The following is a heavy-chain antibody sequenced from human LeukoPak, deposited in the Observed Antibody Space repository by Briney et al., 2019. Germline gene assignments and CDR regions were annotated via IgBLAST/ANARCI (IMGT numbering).Heavy chain of an antibody. J-gene: IGHJ4*02. V-gene: IGHV3-66*01. D-gene: IGHD6-13*01. CDR3: ARERAAAVDY. Sequence: GGSLRLSCAASGFTVSSNYMSWVRQAPGMGPEWVSVIYSGGSTYYADSVKGRFTISRDNSKNTLYLQMNSLRAEDTAVYYCARERAAAVDYWGQGTLVTVSS. CDR2: IYSGGST. CDR1: GFTVSSNY.